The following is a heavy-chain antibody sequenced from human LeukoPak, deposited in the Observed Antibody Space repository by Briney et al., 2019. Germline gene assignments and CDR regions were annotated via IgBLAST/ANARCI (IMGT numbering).Heavy chain of an antibody. CDR3: ARGYGDSGYYFDY. Sequence: SETLSLTCAVSGGSISSGGYSWSWIQQPPGKGLEWIGYIYHSGSTYYNPSLKSRVTISVDRSKNQFSLKLSSVTAADTAVYYCARGYGDSGYYFDYWGQGTLVTVSS. J-gene: IGHJ4*02. CDR1: GGSISSGGYS. V-gene: IGHV4-30-2*01. CDR2: IYHSGST. D-gene: IGHD4-17*01.